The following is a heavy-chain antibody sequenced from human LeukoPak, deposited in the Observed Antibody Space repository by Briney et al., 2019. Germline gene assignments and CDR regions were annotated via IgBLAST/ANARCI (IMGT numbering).Heavy chain of an antibody. J-gene: IGHJ4*02. V-gene: IGHV3-23*01. CDR1: GFTFSSYA. D-gene: IGHD1-1*01. Sequence: GGSLRLSCAASGFTFSSYAMSWVRQAPGRGLEWVSSISGSGGSTYYADSVKGRFTISRDNSKNTLYLQMYSLRAEDTAVYYCAKVEGASKASVYWGQGALVTVSS. CDR3: AKVEGASKASVY. CDR2: ISGSGGST.